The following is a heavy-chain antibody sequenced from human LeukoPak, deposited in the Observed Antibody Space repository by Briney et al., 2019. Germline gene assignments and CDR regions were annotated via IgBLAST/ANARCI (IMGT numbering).Heavy chain of an antibody. V-gene: IGHV4-39*07. CDR1: GGSISSSSYY. D-gene: IGHD3-22*01. CDR2: IYYSGST. J-gene: IGHJ4*02. Sequence: PSETLSLTCTVSGGSISSSSYYWGWIRRPPGKGLEWIGSIYYSGSTYYNPSLKSRVTISVDTSKNQFSLKLSSVTAADTAVYYCARVMYYYDSSGYGIDYWGQGTLVTVSS. CDR3: ARVMYYYDSSGYGIDY.